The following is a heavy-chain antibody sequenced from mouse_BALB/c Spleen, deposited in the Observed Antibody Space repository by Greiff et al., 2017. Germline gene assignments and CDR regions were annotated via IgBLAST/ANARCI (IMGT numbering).Heavy chain of an antibody. CDR3: VRHVGSSFDY. V-gene: IGHV10-1*02. CDR1: GFTFNTYA. Sequence: EVKLVESGGGLVQPKGSLKLSCAASGFTFNTYAMNWVRQAPGKGLEWVARIRSKSNNYATYYADSVKDRFTISRDDSQSMLYLLMNNLKTEDTAMYYCVRHVGSSFDYWGQGTTLTVSS. D-gene: IGHD1-1*01. J-gene: IGHJ2*01. CDR2: IRSKSNNYAT.